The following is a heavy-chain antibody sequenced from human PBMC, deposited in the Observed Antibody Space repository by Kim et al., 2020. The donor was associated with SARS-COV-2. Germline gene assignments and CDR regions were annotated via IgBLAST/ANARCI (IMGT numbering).Heavy chain of an antibody. CDR1: GGSISSSSYY. CDR2: IYYSGST. D-gene: IGHD3-10*01. CDR3: ARRDGRYYYGSGRSYYFDY. J-gene: IGHJ4*02. Sequence: SETLSLTCTVSGGSISSSSYYWGWIRQPPGKGLEWIGSIYYSGSTYYNPSLKSRVTISVDTSKNQFSLKLSSVTAADTAVYYCARRDGRYYYGSGRSYYFDYWGQGTLVTVSS. V-gene: IGHV4-39*01.